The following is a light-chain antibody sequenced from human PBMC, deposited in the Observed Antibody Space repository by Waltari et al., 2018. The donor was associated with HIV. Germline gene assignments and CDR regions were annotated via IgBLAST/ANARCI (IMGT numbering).Light chain of an antibody. Sequence: DIQMTQPPSTLSASVGDRVTITCRASQSISSWLAWYQQKPGRAPKLLIYKASSLEGGVPSRFRGSGSGTEFTLTISSLQPDDFATYVCQQYNSYPYTFGQGTKLEI. J-gene: IGKJ2*01. CDR2: KAS. CDR1: QSISSW. CDR3: QQYNSYPYT. V-gene: IGKV1-5*03.